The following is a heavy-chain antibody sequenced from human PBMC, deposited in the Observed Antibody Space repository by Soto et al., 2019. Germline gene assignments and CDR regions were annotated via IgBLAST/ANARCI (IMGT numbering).Heavy chain of an antibody. J-gene: IGHJ6*02. V-gene: IGHV6-1*01. Sequence: SQTLSLTCAISGDSVSSNSAAWNWIRQSPSRGLEWLGRTYYRSKWYNDYAVSVKSRITINPDTSKNQFSLQLNSVTPEDTAVYYCARERGLTTILGYYYYYGMDVWGQGTTVTVSS. D-gene: IGHD4-4*01. CDR3: ARERGLTTILGYYYYYGMDV. CDR2: TYYRSKWYN. CDR1: GDSVSSNSAA.